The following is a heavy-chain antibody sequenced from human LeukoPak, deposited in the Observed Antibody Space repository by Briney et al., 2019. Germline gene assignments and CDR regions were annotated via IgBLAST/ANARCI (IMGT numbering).Heavy chain of an antibody. CDR1: GFTFDDYG. J-gene: IGHJ4*02. CDR3: ARGSDGGAAAGPDY. CDR2: INWNGAST. D-gene: IGHD6-13*01. Sequence: GGSLRLSCAASGFTFDDYGMSWVRQAPGKGLEWVSGINWNGASTGYADSVKGRFTIFRDNAKNSLYLQMNSLRAEDTALYYCARGSDGGAAAGPDYWGQGTLVTVSS. V-gene: IGHV3-20*04.